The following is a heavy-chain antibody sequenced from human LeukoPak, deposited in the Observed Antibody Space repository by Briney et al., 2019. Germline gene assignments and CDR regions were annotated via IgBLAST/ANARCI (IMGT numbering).Heavy chain of an antibody. D-gene: IGHD3-3*01. CDR1: GYTFTGYY. V-gene: IGHV1-2*02. J-gene: IGHJ4*02. Sequence: ASVKVSCKASGYTFTGYYMHWVRQAPGQGLEWMGWINPNSGGTNYAQKFQGRVTMTRETSISTAYMELSRLRSDDTAVYYCARGQYYDFWSGYCYFVYWGQGTLVTVSS. CDR3: ARGQYYDFWSGYCYFVY. CDR2: INPNSGGT.